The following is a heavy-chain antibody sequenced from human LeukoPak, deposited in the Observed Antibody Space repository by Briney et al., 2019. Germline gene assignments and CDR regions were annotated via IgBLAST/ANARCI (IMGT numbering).Heavy chain of an antibody. D-gene: IGHD6-13*01. CDR2: IKQDGSEK. V-gene: IGHV3-7*01. J-gene: IGHJ3*02. CDR1: GFTFSSYW. CDR3: ARGGIAAAGLDAFDI. Sequence: TGGSLRLSCAASGFTFSSYWMSWVRQAPGKGLEWVANIKQDGSEKYYVDSVKGRFTISRDNAKNSLYLQMNSLRAEDTAVYYCARGGIAAAGLDAFDIWGQGTMVTVSS.